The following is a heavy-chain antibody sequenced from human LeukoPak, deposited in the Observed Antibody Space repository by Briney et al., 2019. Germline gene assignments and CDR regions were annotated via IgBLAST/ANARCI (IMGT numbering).Heavy chain of an antibody. V-gene: IGHV1-8*01. D-gene: IGHD2-15*01. CDR1: GYTFTSHD. Sequence: ASVKVSCKASGYTFTSHDINWVRQATGQGLEWMGWMNPDSGNTAYAQKFQGRVTMTRNTSIGTAYMELSSLRSVDTAVYFCARDYCSGGGCYSNYYYYYMDVWGKGTTVTVSS. CDR2: MNPDSGNT. CDR3: ARDYCSGGGCYSNYYYYYMDV. J-gene: IGHJ6*03.